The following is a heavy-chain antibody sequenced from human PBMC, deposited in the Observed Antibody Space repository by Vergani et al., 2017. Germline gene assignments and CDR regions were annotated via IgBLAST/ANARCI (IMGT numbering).Heavy chain of an antibody. CDR3: ARAYDVWGGYSNGFDH. D-gene: IGHD3-3*01. J-gene: IGHJ5*02. CDR1: GGTFSSYA. Sequence: QVQLVQSGAEVKKPGSSVKVSCKASGGTFSSYAISWVRQAPGQGLEWMGGIIPIFGTAHYAQKFQGRVTITADESTSPAYMELSRLRSEDTAVYYCARAYDVWGGYSNGFDHWGQGTLVTVSS. V-gene: IGHV1-69*01. CDR2: IIPIFGTA.